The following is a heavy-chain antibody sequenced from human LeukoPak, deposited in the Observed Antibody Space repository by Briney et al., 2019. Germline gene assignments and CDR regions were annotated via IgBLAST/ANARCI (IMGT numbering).Heavy chain of an antibody. V-gene: IGHV3-30-3*01. D-gene: IGHD6-13*01. CDR3: ARGAAAVDY. CDR1: GFTFSAYT. J-gene: IGHJ4*02. Sequence: GRSLRLSCSASGFTFSAYTMHWVRQAPCKGLEWVAIISYDGGNKYYADSVKGRFTISKDNSKNTLYLQMNSLRVEDTAIYYCARGAAAVDYWGQGTLVTVSS. CDR2: ISYDGGNK.